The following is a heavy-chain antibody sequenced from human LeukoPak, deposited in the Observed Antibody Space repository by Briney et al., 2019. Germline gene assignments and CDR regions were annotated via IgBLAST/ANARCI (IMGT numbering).Heavy chain of an antibody. CDR3: ARGRVEMATIFSYYFDY. Sequence: TTSETLSLTRTVSGGSISSGSYCWSWIRQPAGKGLEWIGHIHTSGNTNYKPSLKSRVTISIDTSKNQFSLKLSSVTAADTAVYYCARGRVEMATIFSYYFDYWGQGTLVTVSS. V-gene: IGHV4-61*09. J-gene: IGHJ4*02. CDR1: GGSISSGSYC. D-gene: IGHD5-24*01. CDR2: IHTSGNT.